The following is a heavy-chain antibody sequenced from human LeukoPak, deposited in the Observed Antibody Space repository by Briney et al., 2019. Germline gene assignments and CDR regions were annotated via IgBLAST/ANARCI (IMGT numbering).Heavy chain of an antibody. J-gene: IGHJ4*02. D-gene: IGHD1-7*01. CDR2: IYYSGST. CDR1: GGSISSSSYY. Sequence: SETLSLTCTVSGGSISSSSYYWGWIRQPPGKGLEWIGSIYYSGSTYYNPSLKSRVTMSVDTSKNQFSLKLSSVTAADTAVYYCARGGGLTGTTSHWGQGTLVTVSS. V-gene: IGHV4-39*01. CDR3: ARGGGLTGTTSH.